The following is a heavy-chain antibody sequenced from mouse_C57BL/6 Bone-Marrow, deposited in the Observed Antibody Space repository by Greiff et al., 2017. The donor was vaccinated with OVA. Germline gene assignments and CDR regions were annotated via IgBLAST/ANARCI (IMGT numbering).Heavy chain of an antibody. CDR1: GFTFSDYY. D-gene: IGHD1-1*01. V-gene: IGHV5-16*01. CDR2: INYDGSST. Sequence: EVQGVESEGGLVQPGSSMKLSCTASGFTFSDYYMAWVRQVPEKGLEWVANINYDGSSTYYLDSLKSRFIISRAKAKNNLYLQMRSLKSEDTATYYCAIGDYGSSYAMDYWGQGTSVTVSS. CDR3: AIGDYGSSYAMDY. J-gene: IGHJ4*01.